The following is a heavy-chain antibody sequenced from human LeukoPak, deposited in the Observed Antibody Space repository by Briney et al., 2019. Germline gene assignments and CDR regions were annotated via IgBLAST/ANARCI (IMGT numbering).Heavy chain of an antibody. CDR1: GLTFRNYW. Sequence: GGSLRLSCAASGLTFRNYWMTWVRQAPGKGLERVANIKQDGTEKYYVDSVKGRFTISRDNARYSLYRQMNSLRAEDTAVYYCARRRAWCFDSWGQGTLVTASS. V-gene: IGHV3-7*02. J-gene: IGHJ4*02. CDR2: IKQDGTEK. D-gene: IGHD6-19*01. CDR3: ARRRAWCFDS.